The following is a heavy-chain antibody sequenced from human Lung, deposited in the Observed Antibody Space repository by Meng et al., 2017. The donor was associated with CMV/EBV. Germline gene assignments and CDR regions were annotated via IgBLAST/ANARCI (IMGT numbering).Heavy chain of an antibody. CDR1: GFIVSDNY. Sequence: ETLSLTXAVSGFIVSDNYISWVRQAPGKGLECVSVIYNEGRTFYVDSVKGRFTISRDNYKNTVYLQMSSLRTDDTAVYFCASLSDPEWLPFAMDVWGQGTTVTVSS. CDR2: IYNEGRT. CDR3: ASLSDPEWLPFAMDV. V-gene: IGHV3-66*02. D-gene: IGHD3-3*01. J-gene: IGHJ6*02.